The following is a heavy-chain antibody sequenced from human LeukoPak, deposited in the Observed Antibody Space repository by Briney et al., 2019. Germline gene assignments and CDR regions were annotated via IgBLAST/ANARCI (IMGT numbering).Heavy chain of an antibody. CDR1: GYTFTTYP. CDR3: AREDTMVRGGGEMDNWFDP. D-gene: IGHD3-10*01. J-gene: IGHJ5*02. V-gene: IGHV7-4-1*02. Sequence: ASVKVSCKASGYTFTTYPMNWVRQAPGQGLEWMGWINTNTGNPTYAQGFTGRFVFSLDTSVSTAYLQISSLKPEDTAVYYCAREDTMVRGGGEMDNWFDPWGQGTLVTVSS. CDR2: INTNTGNP.